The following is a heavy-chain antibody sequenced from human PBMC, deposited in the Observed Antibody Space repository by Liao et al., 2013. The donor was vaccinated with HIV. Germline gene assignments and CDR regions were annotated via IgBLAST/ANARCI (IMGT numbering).Heavy chain of an antibody. Sequence: QVQLQESGPGLVKPSQTLSLTCTVSGGSISSGSYYWSWIRQPAGKGLEWIGRIYASGNTDYNPSLKSRLTMSVDTSNNQFSLRLTSVTAADTAVYYCARDLGIGSRDAFHIWGQGTMVTVSS. CDR1: GGSISSGSYY. CDR3: ARDLGIGSRDAFHI. V-gene: IGHV4-61*02. J-gene: IGHJ3*02. D-gene: IGHD2-15*01. CDR2: IYASGNT.